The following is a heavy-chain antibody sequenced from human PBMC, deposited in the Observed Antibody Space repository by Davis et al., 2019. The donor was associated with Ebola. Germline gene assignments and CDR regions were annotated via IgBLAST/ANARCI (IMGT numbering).Heavy chain of an antibody. D-gene: IGHD6-13*01. J-gene: IGHJ1*01. CDR3: AKGAQLVLYFQH. V-gene: IGHV3-23*01. CDR1: GFTFSNYA. CDR2: VSGTGGST. Sequence: GESLKISCAASGFTFSNYAMSWVRQAPGKGLEWVSGVSGTGGSTYYADSVKGRFTISRDNSKNTLYLQMNSLRAEDTAVYYCAKGAQLVLYFQHWGQGTLVTVSS.